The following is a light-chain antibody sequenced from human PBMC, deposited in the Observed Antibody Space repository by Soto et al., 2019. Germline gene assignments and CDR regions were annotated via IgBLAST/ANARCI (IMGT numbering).Light chain of an antibody. CDR1: QGISNW. V-gene: IGKV1-12*01. Sequence: DIQMTQSPSSVSASVGDSVSITCRASQGISNWLAWYQQKPGKAPELLIYAASRLQNGVPSRFSGSGSGTDFTLTISSLQPEDFATYYCQQADNFPFTFGWGTKLEIK. J-gene: IGKJ2*01. CDR3: QQADNFPFT. CDR2: AAS.